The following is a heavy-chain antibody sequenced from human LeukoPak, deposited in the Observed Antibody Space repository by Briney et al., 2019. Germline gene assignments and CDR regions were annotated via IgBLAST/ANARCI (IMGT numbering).Heavy chain of an antibody. CDR1: GFIFSSYS. Sequence: GGSLRLSCAASGFIFSSYSMNWVRQAPGKGLEWVANIKQDGSEKYYVDSVKGRFTISRDNAKNSLYLQMNSLRAEDTAVYYCAREGEYSGSYGYWGQGTLVTVSS. V-gene: IGHV3-7*01. CDR2: IKQDGSEK. J-gene: IGHJ4*02. CDR3: AREGEYSGSYGY. D-gene: IGHD1-26*01.